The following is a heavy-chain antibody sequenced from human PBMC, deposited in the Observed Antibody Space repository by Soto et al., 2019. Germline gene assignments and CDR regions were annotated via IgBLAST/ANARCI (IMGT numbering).Heavy chain of an antibody. D-gene: IGHD6-13*01. CDR1: GFTFSSYS. Sequence: EVHLVESGGGLVQPGGSLRLSCAASGFTFSSYSLNWVRQAPGKGLEWVSYITSSGTTVYYADSVRGRFTISRDNAKNSLYLQMNSLRDDDTAVYYCAIGGSNWAYYFDFWGQGALVTVSS. J-gene: IGHJ4*02. CDR2: ITSSGTTV. CDR3: AIGGSNWAYYFDF. V-gene: IGHV3-48*02.